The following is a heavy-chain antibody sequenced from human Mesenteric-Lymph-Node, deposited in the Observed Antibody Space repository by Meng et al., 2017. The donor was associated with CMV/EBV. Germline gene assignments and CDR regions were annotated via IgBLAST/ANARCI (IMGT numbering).Heavy chain of an antibody. CDR2: ISYDGSNK. Sequence: GESLKISCAASGFTFSSYAMHWVRQAPGKGLEWVAVISYDGSNKNYADSVKGRFTISRDNSKNTLYLQMNSLRAEDTAVYYCARDRWYYDSSGYSPSGNWFDPWGQGTLVTVSS. CDR1: GFTFSSYA. D-gene: IGHD3-22*01. CDR3: ARDRWYYDSSGYSPSGNWFDP. V-gene: IGHV3-30-3*01. J-gene: IGHJ5*02.